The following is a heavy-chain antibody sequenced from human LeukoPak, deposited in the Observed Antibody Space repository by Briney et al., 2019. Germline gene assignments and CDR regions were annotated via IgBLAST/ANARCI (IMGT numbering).Heavy chain of an antibody. V-gene: IGHV3-21*01. Sequence: GGSLRLSCAASGFTFSSYSMNWVRQAPGKGLEWVSSISSSSSYIYYADSVKGRFTISRDNAKNSLYLQMNSLRAEDTAVYYCAREGGNRPRAVAGTFDYWGQGTLVTVSS. D-gene: IGHD6-19*01. CDR2: ISSSSSYI. CDR3: AREGGNRPRAVAGTFDY. J-gene: IGHJ4*02. CDR1: GFTFSSYS.